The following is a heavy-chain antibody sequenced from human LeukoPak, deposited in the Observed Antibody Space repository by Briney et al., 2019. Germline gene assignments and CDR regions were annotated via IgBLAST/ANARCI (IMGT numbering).Heavy chain of an antibody. J-gene: IGHJ4*02. CDR3: APHYDYWSGYFDY. CDR1: GFSFSSYA. V-gene: IGHV3-23*01. D-gene: IGHD3-3*01. CDR2: ISGSGGST. Sequence: GGSLRLSCAASGFSFSSYAMSWVRQAPGVGLEWVSAISGSGGSTYYADSVKGRFTISRDNSKNTLYLQMNSLRAEDTAVYYCAPHYDYWSGYFDYWGQGTLVTVSS.